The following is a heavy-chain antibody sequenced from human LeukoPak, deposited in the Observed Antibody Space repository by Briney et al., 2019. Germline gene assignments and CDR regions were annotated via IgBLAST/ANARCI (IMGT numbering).Heavy chain of an antibody. Sequence: GGSLRLSCAASGFTFDEYGMSWVRQAPGKGLEWVSNINWNGDSIAYVDSVKGRFTISRDNAKNSLYLQMNSLRAEDTAVYYCARDGDGDYDVNWFDPWGQGTLVTVSS. J-gene: IGHJ5*02. CDR2: INWNGDSI. D-gene: IGHD4-17*01. CDR3: ARDGDGDYDVNWFDP. V-gene: IGHV3-20*04. CDR1: GFTFDEYG.